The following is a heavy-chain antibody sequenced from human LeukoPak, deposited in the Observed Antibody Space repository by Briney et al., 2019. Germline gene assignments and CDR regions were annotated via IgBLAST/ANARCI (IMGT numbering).Heavy chain of an antibody. Sequence: GASVKVSCKASGYTFTGYYMHWVRQAPGQGLEWMGWINPNSGGTNYAQKFQGRVTMTRDTSISTAYMELSRLRSDDTAVYYCARDGADNSGYYFGSLWGQGTVVTVSS. CDR2: INPNSGGT. CDR1: GYTFTGYY. J-gene: IGHJ3*01. V-gene: IGHV1-2*02. D-gene: IGHD3-22*01. CDR3: ARDGADNSGYYFGSL.